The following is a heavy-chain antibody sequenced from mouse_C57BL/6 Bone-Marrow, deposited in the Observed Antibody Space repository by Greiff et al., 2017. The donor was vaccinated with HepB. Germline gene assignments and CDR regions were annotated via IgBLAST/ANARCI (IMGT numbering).Heavy chain of an antibody. CDR3: ASLSFLDY. CDR1: GYSITSGYY. CDR2: ISYDGSN. V-gene: IGHV3-6*01. J-gene: IGHJ2*01. Sequence: EVQRVESGPGLVKPSQSLSLTCSVTGYSITSGYYWNWIRQFPGNKLEWMGYISYDGSNNYNPSLKNRISITRDTSKNQFFLKLNSVTTEDTATYYCASLSFLDYWGQGTTLTVSS.